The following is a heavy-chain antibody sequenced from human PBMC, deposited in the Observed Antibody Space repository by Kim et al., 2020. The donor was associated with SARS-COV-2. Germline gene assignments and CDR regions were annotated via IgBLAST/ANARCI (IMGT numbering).Heavy chain of an antibody. CDR1: GFTFSSYA. V-gene: IGHV3-30-3*01. D-gene: IGHD2-21*01. Sequence: GGSLRLSCAASGFTFSSYAMHWVRQAPGRGLEWVAVISYDGSNKYYADSVKGRFTISRDNSKNTLYLQMNSLRAEDTAVYYCARVDPCGGDCYPFDYWGQGTLVTVSS. CDR3: ARVDPCGGDCYPFDY. CDR2: ISYDGSNK. J-gene: IGHJ4*02.